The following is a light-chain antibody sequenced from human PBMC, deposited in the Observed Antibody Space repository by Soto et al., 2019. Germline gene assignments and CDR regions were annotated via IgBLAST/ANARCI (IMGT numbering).Light chain of an antibody. CDR1: QSVLYSSNNKNY. J-gene: IGKJ4*01. Sequence: DIVMTQSPDSLAVSLGERATINCKSSQSVLYSSNNKNYLAWYQQKPGQPPKLLIYWASTRESGVPDRFSGSGSGTDFTLTISSLQAEDVAVYYCQQDYSTLLPPFGGGTNVEI. CDR2: WAS. V-gene: IGKV4-1*01. CDR3: QQDYSTLLPP.